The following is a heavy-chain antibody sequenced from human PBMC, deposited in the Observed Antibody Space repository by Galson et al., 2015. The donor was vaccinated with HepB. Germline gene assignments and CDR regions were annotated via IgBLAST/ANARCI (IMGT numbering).Heavy chain of an antibody. J-gene: IGHJ6*02. CDR2: INPSGGST. CDR1: GYTFTSYY. D-gene: IGHD2-2*01. CDR3: ARGEDIVVVPAAIGMDV. Sequence: SVKVSCKASGYTFTSYYMHWVRQAPGQGLEWMGIINPSGGSTSYAQKFQGRVTMTRDTSTSTVYMELSSLRSEDTAVYYCARGEDIVVVPAAIGMDVWGQGTTVTVSS. V-gene: IGHV1-46*01.